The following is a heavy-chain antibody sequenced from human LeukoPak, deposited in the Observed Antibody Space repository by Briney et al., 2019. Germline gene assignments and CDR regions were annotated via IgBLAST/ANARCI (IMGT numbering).Heavy chain of an antibody. CDR1: GGSISSSNW. CDR2: IYHSGST. CDR3: ARGQDIVVVPAAIWFDP. D-gene: IGHD2-2*01. Sequence: PSGTLSLTCAVSGGSISSSNWWSWVRQPPGKRLEWIGEIYHSGSTNYNPSLKSRVTISVDKSKNQFSLKLSSVTAADTAVYYCARGQDIVVVPAAIWFDPWGQGTLVTVSS. V-gene: IGHV4-4*02. J-gene: IGHJ5*02.